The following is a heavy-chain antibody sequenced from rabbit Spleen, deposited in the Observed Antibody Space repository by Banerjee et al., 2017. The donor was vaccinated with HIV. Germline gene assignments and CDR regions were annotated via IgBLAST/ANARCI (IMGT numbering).Heavy chain of an antibody. CDR2: IYSGDGST. CDR3: ARDKELDIWGYEFDL. CDR1: GFSLFNYW. Sequence: ERLVESGGGLVKPGGTLTLTCKASGFSLFNYWMCWVRQAPGKGLDLIGCIYSGDGSTDYANWVNGRFTISKTSSTVDLKMTSLTAADTATYFCARDKELDIWGYEFDLWGPGTLVTVS. J-gene: IGHJ4*01. V-gene: IGHV1S21*01. D-gene: IGHD3-1*01.